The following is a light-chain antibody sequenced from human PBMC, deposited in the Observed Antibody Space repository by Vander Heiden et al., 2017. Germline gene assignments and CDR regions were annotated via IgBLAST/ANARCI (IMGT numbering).Light chain of an antibody. CDR2: LGS. J-gene: IGKJ1*01. CDR1: KSLLYRDGNNY. CDR3: MQPLQTPRT. Sequence: GLTQSPLFLLVTSGEAASIPCRSSKSLLYRDGNNYLDWYLQKPGQSPQLLIYLGSTRASGVPERFTGSGSGTDFALKITRVEAEDVGIYYCMQPLQTPRTFGQGTKVEI. V-gene: IGKV2-28*01.